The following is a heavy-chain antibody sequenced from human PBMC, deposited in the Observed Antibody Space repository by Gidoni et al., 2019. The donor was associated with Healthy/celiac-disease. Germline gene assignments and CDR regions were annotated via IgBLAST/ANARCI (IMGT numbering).Heavy chain of an antibody. Sequence: QVQLVESGGGLVKPGGSLRLSCAASGFTFSDSYMNWIRQAPGTGLEWVSYISSSGSTIYYADSVKGRFTISRDNAKNSLYLQMNSLRAEDTAVYYCARDLGAYYDFWSGYYTSNYFDYWGQGTLVTVSS. CDR3: ARDLGAYYDFWSGYYTSNYFDY. V-gene: IGHV3-11*01. CDR2: ISSSGSTI. CDR1: GFTFSDSY. J-gene: IGHJ4*02. D-gene: IGHD3-3*01.